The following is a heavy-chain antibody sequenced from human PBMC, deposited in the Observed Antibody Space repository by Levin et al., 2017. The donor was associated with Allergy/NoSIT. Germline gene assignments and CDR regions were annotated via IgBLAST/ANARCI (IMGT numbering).Heavy chain of an antibody. D-gene: IGHD2-15*01. Sequence: GESLKISCKASGYSFTSYYMHWVRQAPGQGLEWMGIINPSGGSTTYAQKIQGRVTMTRDTSTSTVYLELSSLTSEDTAVYYCARALGFRGVEAVRHPKYYYQYMDVWGKGTTVTVSS. CDR1: GYSFTSYY. CDR3: ARALGFRGVEAVRHPKYYYQYMDV. CDR2: INPSGGST. J-gene: IGHJ6*03. V-gene: IGHV1-46*03.